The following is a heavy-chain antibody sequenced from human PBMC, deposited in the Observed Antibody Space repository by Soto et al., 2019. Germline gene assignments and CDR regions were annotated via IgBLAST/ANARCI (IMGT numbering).Heavy chain of an antibody. V-gene: IGHV3-48*02. Sequence: EVQLVESGGGLAQPGWSLRLSCEAAGFTFSIYTMNWVRQAPGKGLEWVSYITAASDTIYYADSVKGGFTISRDNAKNSLYLQMNSLRDEDTAVFYCARHYTTSRVGAWFDPWGQGTLVTVSS. CDR3: ARHYTTSRVGAWFDP. J-gene: IGHJ5*02. D-gene: IGHD3-3*01. CDR2: ITAASDTI. CDR1: GFTFSIYT.